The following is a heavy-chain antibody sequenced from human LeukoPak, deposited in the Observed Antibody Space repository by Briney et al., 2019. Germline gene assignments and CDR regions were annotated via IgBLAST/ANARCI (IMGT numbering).Heavy chain of an antibody. CDR1: GGSISSYY. V-gene: IGHV4-59*01. D-gene: IGHD3-10*01. CDR2: IYYSGST. CDR3: ARALRFGSPGGADDAFDI. Sequence: PSETLSLTCTVSGGSISSYYWSWIRQPPGKGLEWIGYIYYSGSTNYNPSLKSRVTISVDTSKNQFSLKLSSVTAADTAVYYCARALRFGSPGGADDAFDIWGQGTSVTVSS. J-gene: IGHJ3*02.